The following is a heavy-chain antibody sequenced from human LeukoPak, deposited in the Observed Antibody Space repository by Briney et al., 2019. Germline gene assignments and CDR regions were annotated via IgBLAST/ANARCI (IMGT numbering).Heavy chain of an antibody. CDR1: GGSINSVSCY. Sequence: PSETLSLTCTVSGGSINSVSCYWGWIRQPPGKGLEWIGGIYYSGVTYYSLSLNSRLTISVDGSKNQFSLNLASVTAADTAVYYCASLKAYSFDFWGQGTLVTVSS. V-gene: IGHV4-39*01. CDR2: IYYSGVT. J-gene: IGHJ4*02. CDR3: ASLKAYSFDF. D-gene: IGHD2-21*01.